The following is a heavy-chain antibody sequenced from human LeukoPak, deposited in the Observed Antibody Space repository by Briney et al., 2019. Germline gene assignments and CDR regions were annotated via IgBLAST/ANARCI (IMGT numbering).Heavy chain of an antibody. CDR1: GFTVSSNY. CDR2: IYSGGST. CDR3: ARTRWLFPFDY. D-gene: IGHD3-22*01. Sequence: GGSLGLSCAASGFTVSSNYMSWVRQAPGKGLEWVSVIYSGGSTYYADSVKGRFTISRDNSKNTLYLQMNSLRAEDTAVYYCARTRWLFPFDYWGQGTLVTVSS. V-gene: IGHV3-66*01. J-gene: IGHJ4*02.